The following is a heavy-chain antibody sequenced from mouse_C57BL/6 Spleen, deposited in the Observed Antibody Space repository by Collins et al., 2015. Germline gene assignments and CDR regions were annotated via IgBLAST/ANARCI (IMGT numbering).Heavy chain of an antibody. CDR2: IDPETGGT. CDR3: TRREIYYYGSSPYYFDY. CDR1: GYTFTDYE. J-gene: IGHJ2*01. D-gene: IGHD1-1*01. V-gene: IGHV1-15*01. Sequence: QVQLQQSGAELVRPGASVTLSCKASGYTFTDYEMHWVRQTPVHGLEWIGAIDPETGGTAYNQKFKGKAILTADKSSSTAYMELRSLTSKDSAVYYCTRREIYYYGSSPYYFDYWGQGTTLTVSS.